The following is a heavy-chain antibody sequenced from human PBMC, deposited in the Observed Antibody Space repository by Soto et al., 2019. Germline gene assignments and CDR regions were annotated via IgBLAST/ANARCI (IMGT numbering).Heavy chain of an antibody. Sequence: QVQLVESGGGVVQSGRSLRLSCATSGFTFNIYGMHWVRQAPCKGLEWVAVISFDGSNKFYADSVKGRFTISRDNSKNTLYLQMNSLRAEDTAVYYCAKTSRSSGYYSYFDYWGQGTLVTVSS. CDR2: ISFDGSNK. CDR1: GFTFNIYG. D-gene: IGHD3-22*01. J-gene: IGHJ4*02. CDR3: AKTSRSSGYYSYFDY. V-gene: IGHV3-30*18.